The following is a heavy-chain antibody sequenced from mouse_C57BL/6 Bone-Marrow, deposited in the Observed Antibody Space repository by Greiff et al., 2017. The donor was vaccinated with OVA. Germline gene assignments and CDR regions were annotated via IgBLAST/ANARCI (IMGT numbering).Heavy chain of an antibody. CDR2: IDPENGDT. J-gene: IGHJ3*01. D-gene: IGHD1-1*01. CDR1: GFNIKDVY. Sequence: VQLQQSGAELVRPGASVKLSCTASGFNIKDVYMHWVKQRPEQGLEWIGWIDPENGDTEYASKFQGKATITADTSSNTAYLQLSSLTSEDTAVYYCTTWDYGSRSFAYWGQGTLVTVSA. V-gene: IGHV14-4*01. CDR3: TTWDYGSRSFAY.